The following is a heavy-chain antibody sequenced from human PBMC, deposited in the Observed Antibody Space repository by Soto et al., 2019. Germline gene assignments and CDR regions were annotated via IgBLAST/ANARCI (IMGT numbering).Heavy chain of an antibody. V-gene: IGHV1-8*01. J-gene: IGHJ4*02. CDR3: ATDCLDSSGYYYMVFDY. CDR2: INPNSGNT. Sequence: ASVKVSWKASGYIFTDYDINWVRQATGQGLEYLGWINPNSGNTGYVQKFKGRVTMTEDTSTNTAYMELSSLRSEDTAVYYCATDCLDSSGYYYMVFDYWGQGTLDTVSS. CDR1: GYIFTDYD. D-gene: IGHD3-22*01.